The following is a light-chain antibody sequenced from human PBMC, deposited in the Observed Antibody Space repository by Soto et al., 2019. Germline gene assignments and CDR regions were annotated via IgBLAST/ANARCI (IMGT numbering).Light chain of an antibody. V-gene: IGLV2-23*01. J-gene: IGLJ1*01. CDR2: EGS. Sequence: QSVLTQPASVSGSPGQSIAISCTGTSSDVGSYNSVSWYQQHPGKAPKLMIYEGSKRPSGVSDRFSGSKSGNTASLTISGLQAEAEADYYCCSYAGNPYVFGTGTKVTV. CDR1: SSDVGSYNS. CDR3: CSYAGNPYV.